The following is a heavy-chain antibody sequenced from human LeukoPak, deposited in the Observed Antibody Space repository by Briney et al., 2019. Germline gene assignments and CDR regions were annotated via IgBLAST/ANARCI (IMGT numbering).Heavy chain of an antibody. V-gene: IGHV4-61*02. Sequence: PSETLSLTCTVSGGSISSGSYYWSWLRQPAGKGLEWVGRIYTSGSTNYNPSLKSRVTISVDTSKNQFSLKLSSLTAADTAVYYCARSCDSNICYSGNYYYYMDVWGKGATVTVSS. CDR2: IYTSGST. CDR1: GGSISSGSYY. CDR3: ARSCDSNICYSGNYYYYMDV. J-gene: IGHJ6*03. D-gene: IGHD2-2*01.